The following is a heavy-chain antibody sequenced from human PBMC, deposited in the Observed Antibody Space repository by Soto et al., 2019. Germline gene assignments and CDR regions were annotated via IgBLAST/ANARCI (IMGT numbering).Heavy chain of an antibody. V-gene: IGHV3-30*18. CDR2: ISYDGSNK. J-gene: IGHJ4*02. CDR1: GFTFSSYG. CDR3: AKGAYTIPH. D-gene: IGHD2-8*01. Sequence: GGSLRLSCAASGFTFSSYGMHWVRQAPGKGLEWVAVISYDGSNKYYADSVKGRFTISRDNSKNTLYLQMNSLRAEDTAVYYCAKGAYTIPHWGQGTLVTVSS.